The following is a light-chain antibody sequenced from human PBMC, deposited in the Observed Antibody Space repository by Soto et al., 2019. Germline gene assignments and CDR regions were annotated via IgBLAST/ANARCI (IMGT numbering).Light chain of an antibody. J-gene: IGLJ1*01. CDR1: SSDFGGYNY. CDR2: DVS. V-gene: IGLV2-11*01. Sequence: QSVPTQPRSVSGSPGQSVTISCTGTSSDFGGYNYVSWYQHHPGKAPKLMIYDVSERPSGVPDRFSGSKSGNTASLPISGLQAEDEADYYCCSYAGTFYVFGTGTKVTVL. CDR3: CSYAGTFYV.